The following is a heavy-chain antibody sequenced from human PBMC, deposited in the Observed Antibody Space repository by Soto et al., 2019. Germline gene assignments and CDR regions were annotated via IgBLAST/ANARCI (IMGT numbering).Heavy chain of an antibody. CDR1: GGFLSESY. J-gene: IGHJ6*02. V-gene: IGHV4-59*12. CDR2: IHYRGST. CDR3: ARVRDSFGLDV. Sequence: SETLCLTCAVYGGFLSESYWTWIRQPPGKGLEWIGSIHYRGSTYYNPSLQSRLTISLDRSNNQFSLNLSSVTAADTAVYYCARVRDSFGLDVWGQGPTVTVSS. D-gene: IGHD2-21*02.